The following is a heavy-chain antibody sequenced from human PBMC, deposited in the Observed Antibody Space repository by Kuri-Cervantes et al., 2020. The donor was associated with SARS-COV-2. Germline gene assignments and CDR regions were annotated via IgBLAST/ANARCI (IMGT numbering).Heavy chain of an antibody. CDR1: GSSFINSS. CDR2: ISGISTYT. CDR3: TRDTRAFSWRAPQRSSYMDV. Sequence: GGLLRPPGTAFGSSFINSSMSWIRQVPGKGLEWHSYISGISTYTFYAESVKGRFTISRDNAKNSLYLQMSSLRAEDTAFYYCTRDTRAFSWRAPQRSSYMDVWGKGTAVTVSS. J-gene: IGHJ6*04. V-gene: IGHV3-11*06. D-gene: IGHD3-3*01.